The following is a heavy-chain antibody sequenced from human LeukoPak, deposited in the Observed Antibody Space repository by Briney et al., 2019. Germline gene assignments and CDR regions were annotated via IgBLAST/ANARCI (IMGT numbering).Heavy chain of an antibody. CDR2: IYYSGST. CDR1: GGSISSGGYY. J-gene: IGHJ6*03. CDR3: AREGLYCGGDCYPPYYYYYYMDV. V-gene: IGHV4-31*03. Sequence: PSQTLSLTCTVSGGSISSGGYYWSWIRQHPGKGLEWIGYIYYSGSTYYNPSLKSRVTISVDTSKNQFSLKLSSVTAADTAVYYCAREGLYCGGDCYPPYYYYYYMDVWGKGTTVTVSS. D-gene: IGHD2-21*02.